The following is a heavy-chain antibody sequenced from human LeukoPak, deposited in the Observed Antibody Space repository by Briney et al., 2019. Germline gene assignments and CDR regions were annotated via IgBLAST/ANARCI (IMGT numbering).Heavy chain of an antibody. CDR2: ISGSGSGGST. V-gene: IGHV3-23*01. J-gene: IGHJ4*02. D-gene: IGHD1-26*01. CDR1: GFTFSSSA. Sequence: PGGSLRLSCAASGFTFSSSAMSWVRQAPGKGLEWVSNISGSGSGGSTYYADSVKGRFTISRDNAKKSLYLQMNSLRAEDTAVYYCARVSGGKWELLGSLDYWGQGTLVTVSS. CDR3: ARVSGGKWELLGSLDY.